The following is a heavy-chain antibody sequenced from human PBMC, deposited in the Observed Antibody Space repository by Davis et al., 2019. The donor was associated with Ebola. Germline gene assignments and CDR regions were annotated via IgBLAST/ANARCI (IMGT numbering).Heavy chain of an antibody. Sequence: MPSETLSLTCTVSGGSISSSSYYWGWIRQPPGKGLEWIGSIYYSGSTNYNPSLKSRVTISVDTSKNQFSLKLNSVTAADTAVYYCTRSLDLWETIDYWGQGTLVTVSS. V-gene: IGHV4-39*07. J-gene: IGHJ4*02. CDR2: IYYSGST. CDR3: TRSLDLWETIDY. D-gene: IGHD1-26*01. CDR1: GGSISSSSYY.